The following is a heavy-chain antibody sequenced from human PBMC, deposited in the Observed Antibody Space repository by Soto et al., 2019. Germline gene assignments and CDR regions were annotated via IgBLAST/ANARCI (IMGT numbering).Heavy chain of an antibody. V-gene: IGHV3-23*01. J-gene: IGHJ3*02. D-gene: IGHD6-19*01. CDR3: AKIGGDGWYDACDI. Sequence: EVQLLESGGGLVQPGGSLRLSCAASGFTFSIYAMTWVRQAPGKGLEWVSTISGSGTSAYYADSVKGRFTFSRDNSRNPLCLQMNSLRAEDTAIYDCAKIGGDGWYDACDIWGQGTVVTVSS. CDR1: GFTFSIYA. CDR2: ISGSGTSA.